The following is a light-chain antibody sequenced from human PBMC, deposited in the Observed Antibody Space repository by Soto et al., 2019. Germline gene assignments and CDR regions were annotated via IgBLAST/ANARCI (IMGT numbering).Light chain of an antibody. CDR1: QSVSSY. Sequence: EIVLTQSPATLSLSPGERATRSCRASQSVSSYLAWYQQKPGQAPRLLIYDASNRATGIPGRLSGSGSGTDFTLTISSLEPEDFAVYYSQQRSNWPLTFGGGTKVEIK. CDR3: QQRSNWPLT. V-gene: IGKV3-11*01. CDR2: DAS. J-gene: IGKJ4*01.